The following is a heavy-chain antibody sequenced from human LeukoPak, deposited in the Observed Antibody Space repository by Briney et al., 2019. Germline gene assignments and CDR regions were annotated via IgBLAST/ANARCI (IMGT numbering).Heavy chain of an antibody. V-gene: IGHV4-59*01. J-gene: IGHJ6*03. CDR2: IYYSGST. D-gene: IGHD3-3*01. CDR3: ARASYYDFWSGYYEYYYYYMDV. Sequence: SETLSLTCTASGGSISSYYWSWIRQPPGKGLEWIGYIYYSGSTNYNPSLKSRVTISVDTSKNQFSLKLSSVTAADTAVYYCARASYYDFWSGYYEYYYYYMDVWGKGTTVTVSS. CDR1: GGSISSYY.